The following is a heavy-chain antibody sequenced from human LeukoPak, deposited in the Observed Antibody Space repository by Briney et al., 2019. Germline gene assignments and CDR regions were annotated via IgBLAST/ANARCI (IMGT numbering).Heavy chain of an antibody. J-gene: IGHJ4*02. V-gene: IGHV3-9*01. D-gene: IGHD6-13*01. CDR2: ISWNSGTI. CDR1: GFTFDDYA. CDR3: AKTRPLDSSSWSHGDY. Sequence: GGSLRLSCAASGFTFDDYAMHWVRQAPGKGLEWVSGISWNSGTIGYADSVKGRFTISRDNSKNTLYLQMNSLRAEDTAVYYCAKTRPLDSSSWSHGDYWGQGTLVTVSS.